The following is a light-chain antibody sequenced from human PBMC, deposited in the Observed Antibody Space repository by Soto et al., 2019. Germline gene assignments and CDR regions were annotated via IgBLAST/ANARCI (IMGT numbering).Light chain of an antibody. CDR2: GAS. CDR1: QGISTY. Sequence: DIQMTQSPSSLSASVGDRVTITCRASQGISTYLNWYQQKPGKAPKLLISGASSLQSGVPSRFSGSGSGTDFTLTISSLQPEDFATYYCQQSYSTWTFGQGTKVDIK. J-gene: IGKJ1*01. CDR3: QQSYSTWT. V-gene: IGKV1-39*01.